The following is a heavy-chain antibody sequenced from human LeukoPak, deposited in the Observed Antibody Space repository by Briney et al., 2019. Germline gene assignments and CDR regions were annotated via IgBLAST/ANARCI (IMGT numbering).Heavy chain of an antibody. CDR2: ISGSGGST. D-gene: IGHD2-2*01. CDR1: GFTFSSYA. CDR3: AKDHRYCSSTSCFGIFDY. Sequence: GGSLRLSCAASGFTFSSYAMSWVRQAPGKGLERVSAISGSGGSTYYADSVKGRFTISRDNSKNTLFLQMNSLRAEDTAVYYCAKDHRYCSSTSCFGIFDYWGQGTLVTVSS. J-gene: IGHJ4*02. V-gene: IGHV3-23*01.